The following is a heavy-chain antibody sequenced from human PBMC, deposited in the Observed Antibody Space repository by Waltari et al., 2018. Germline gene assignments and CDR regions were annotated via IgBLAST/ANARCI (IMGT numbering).Heavy chain of an antibody. CDR2: IYTRVST. CDR1: GGSISRYY. J-gene: IGHJ2*01. CDR3: AGAKVMGNWNYGGVWYFDL. V-gene: IGHV4-4*07. D-gene: IGHD1-7*01. Sequence: QVQLQESGPGLVKPSETLYLTCTVSGGSISRYYWSWIWQPAGKGLEGIVRIYTRVSTNYHPSPKIRVTRSVDTSKNLFALTLSSVTSADTAVYYCAGAKVMGNWNYGGVWYFDLWCRGTLVTVSS.